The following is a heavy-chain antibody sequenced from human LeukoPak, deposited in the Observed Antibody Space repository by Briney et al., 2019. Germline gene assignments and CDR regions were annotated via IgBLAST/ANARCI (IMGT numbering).Heavy chain of an antibody. CDR2: INPSGGST. CDR1: GYTLASYY. V-gene: IGHV1-46*01. J-gene: IGHJ4*02. Sequence: ASVKVSCKASGYTLASYYMHWVRQAPGQGLEWMGIINPSGGSTTYAQKFQGRVTMTRDTSTSTVYMELSSLRSEDTALYYCARDSTPTYYSGTYYFEYWGQGTLVTVSS. CDR3: ARDSTPTYYSGTYYFEY. D-gene: IGHD1-26*01.